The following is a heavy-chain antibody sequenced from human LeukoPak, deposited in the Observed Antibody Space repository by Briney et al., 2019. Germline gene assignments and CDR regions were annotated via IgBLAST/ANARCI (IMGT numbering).Heavy chain of an antibody. Sequence: SETLSLTCSVSGDSITNGIYYWGWVRQPPGRGLEWIGNIYHSGSGHYNPSLKSRVTISVDTSQNHFFLKMTSVTAADTGVYYCARGPRDWLIVGWFDPWGQGTPVTVSS. CDR3: ARGPRDWLIVGWFDP. V-gene: IGHV4-39*02. D-gene: IGHD3-9*01. CDR1: GDSITNGIYY. CDR2: IYHSGSG. J-gene: IGHJ5*02.